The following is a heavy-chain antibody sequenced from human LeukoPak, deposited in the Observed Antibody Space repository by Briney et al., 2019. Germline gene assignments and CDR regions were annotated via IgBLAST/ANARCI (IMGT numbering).Heavy chain of an antibody. J-gene: IGHJ3*02. CDR2: IYYSGST. Sequence: PSETLSLTCTVSGGSISSYYWRWIRQPPGKGLEWIGYIYYSGSTNYNPSLKSRVTISVDTSENQFSLKLSSVTAADTAVYYCARGLPQLPYYDILTGSYQPYAFDIWGQGTMVTVSS. D-gene: IGHD3-9*01. CDR1: GGSISSYY. CDR3: ARGLPQLPYYDILTGSYQPYAFDI. V-gene: IGHV4-59*01.